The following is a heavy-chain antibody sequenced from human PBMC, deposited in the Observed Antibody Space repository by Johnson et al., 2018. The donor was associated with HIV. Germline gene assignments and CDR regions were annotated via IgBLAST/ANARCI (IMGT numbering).Heavy chain of an antibody. CDR3: TTDYTYPRISGTTGSAFDI. J-gene: IGHJ3*02. Sequence: LSCAASGFTFSSYAMHWVRQAPGKGLEWVAVISYDGSNKYYADSVKGRFTISRDNSKNTLYLQMNSLRAEDTAVYYCTTDYTYPRISGTTGSAFDIWGQGTMVTVPS. CDR2: ISYDGSNK. D-gene: IGHD1-7*01. V-gene: IGHV3-30*04. CDR1: GFTFSSYA.